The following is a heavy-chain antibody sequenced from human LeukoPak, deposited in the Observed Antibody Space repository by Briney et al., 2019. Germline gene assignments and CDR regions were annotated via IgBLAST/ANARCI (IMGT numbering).Heavy chain of an antibody. J-gene: IGHJ4*02. CDR3: ATGGGDGYNFRYFDY. CDR2: IYGGGNT. Sequence: GGSLRLSCAASGFSVSNNYMNWVRQASGKGLEWISVIYGGGNTYYADSVKGRFTISRDSSKNTLYLQMNSLRAEDTAVYYCATGGGDGYNFRYFDYWGQGILVTVSS. D-gene: IGHD5-24*01. CDR1: GFSVSNNY. V-gene: IGHV3-66*01.